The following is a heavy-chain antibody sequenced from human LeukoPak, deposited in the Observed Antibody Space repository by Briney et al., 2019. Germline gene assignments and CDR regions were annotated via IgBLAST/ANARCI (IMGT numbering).Heavy chain of an antibody. Sequence: PGGSLRLSCAASGFTFSSYAMSWVRQAPGKGLEWVSAISGSGGSTYYADSVKGRFTISRDNSKNTLYLQMNSLRAEDTAVYYCAKVQRGPLRYFDCLFPFDYWGQGPLVTVSS. CDR3: AKVQRGPLRYFDCLFPFDY. V-gene: IGHV3-23*01. J-gene: IGHJ4*02. CDR1: GFTFSSYA. D-gene: IGHD3-9*01. CDR2: ISGSGGST.